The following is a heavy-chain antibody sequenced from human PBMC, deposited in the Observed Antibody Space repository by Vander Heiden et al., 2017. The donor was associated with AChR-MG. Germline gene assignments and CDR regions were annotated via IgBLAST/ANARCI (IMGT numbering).Heavy chain of an antibody. D-gene: IGHD3-16*01. V-gene: IGHV3-72*01. J-gene: IGHJ4*02. Sequence: EVQLVESGGGLVQPGGSLRLSCAASGFTFTGQYLDWVRQAQGEGLEGVGSSRKIGNSYSRKYAASVKGKFTISKDDSKNSLYLQMNSLETEDTAVYYCATLGAGTDTLSPWGQGTLVTVSS. CDR2: SRKIGNSYSR. CDR1: GFTFTGQY. CDR3: ATLGAGTDTLSP.